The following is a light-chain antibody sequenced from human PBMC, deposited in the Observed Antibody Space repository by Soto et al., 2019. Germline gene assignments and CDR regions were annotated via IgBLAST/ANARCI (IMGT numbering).Light chain of an antibody. J-gene: IGLJ2*01. Sequence: QSALTQPASVSGSPGQSITISCTGTSSDVGGYNYVSWYQQHPGKAPQLMIYDVSNRPSGVSNRCSGSKSCNTASLTISGLQAEDEADYYCSSYTSSSTLVVFGGGTKLTVL. CDR1: SSDVGGYNY. CDR2: DVS. CDR3: SSYTSSSTLVV. V-gene: IGLV2-14*01.